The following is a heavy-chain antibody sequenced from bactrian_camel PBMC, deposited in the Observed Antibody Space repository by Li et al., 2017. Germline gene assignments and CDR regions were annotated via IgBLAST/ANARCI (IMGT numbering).Heavy chain of an antibody. CDR3: AAASPGSWYCAADEFNY. D-gene: IGHD6*01. J-gene: IGHJ4*01. V-gene: IGHV3S25*01. Sequence: QLVESGGGSVQAGGSLKLSCTTLGYTDSGNCIGWFRQAPGKGREALVRLYTGADQTYHADSVKGRFTISRDKAKNTVYLQMNSLKPEDTAMYYCAAASPGSWYCAADEFNYWGQGTQVTVS. CDR1: GYTDSGNC. CDR2: LYTGADQT.